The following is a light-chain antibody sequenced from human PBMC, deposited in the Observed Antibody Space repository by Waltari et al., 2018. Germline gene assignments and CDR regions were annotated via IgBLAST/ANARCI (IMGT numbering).Light chain of an antibody. CDR3: QQSYSTPRT. J-gene: IGKJ1*01. CDR2: DAS. Sequence: DIQMTQSPSSLSASVGDRVTITCRASQTIATYLNWYQQKPGKAPNLLISDASDLQSGVPSRFSGSGSGTDFTLTISSLQPEDFATYYCQQSYSTPRTFGQGTKVEIK. CDR1: QTIATY. V-gene: IGKV1-39*01.